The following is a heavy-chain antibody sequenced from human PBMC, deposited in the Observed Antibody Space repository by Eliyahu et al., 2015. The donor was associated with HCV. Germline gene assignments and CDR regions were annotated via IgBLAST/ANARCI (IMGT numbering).Heavy chain of an antibody. D-gene: IGHD2-15*01. Sequence: QLQVQESGPGLVKPSETLSLTCTVXRGSITKNTHYWGWIRQPPGKGXEWIGSVSYSGSTYYNPSLKSRVTISVDTSKTHFSLNLTSVTAADTAVYYCARHLCSSAGCPWAFWGQGTLVTVSS. J-gene: IGHJ4*02. CDR2: VSYSGST. CDR3: ARHLCSSAGCPWAF. V-gene: IGHV4-39*01. CDR1: RGSITKNTHY.